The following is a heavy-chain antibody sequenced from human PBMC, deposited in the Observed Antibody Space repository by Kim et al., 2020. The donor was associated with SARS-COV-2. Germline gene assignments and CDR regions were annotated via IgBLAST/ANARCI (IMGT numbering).Heavy chain of an antibody. J-gene: IGHJ6*02. CDR1: GFNFNGFA. CDR2: ISYDGTYK. D-gene: IGHD3-3*01. V-gene: IGHV3-30*04. CDR3: VRPRVDFMYGLDV. Sequence: GGSLRLSCAASGFNFNGFAMHWVRQAPGKGLEWVAMISYDGTYKNYADSVRGRFSISRDNSKDTMFLQMRNLRTEDMAVYFCVRPRVDFMYGLDVWGQGT.